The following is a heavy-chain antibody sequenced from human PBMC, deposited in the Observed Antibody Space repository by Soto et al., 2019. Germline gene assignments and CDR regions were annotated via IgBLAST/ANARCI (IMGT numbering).Heavy chain of an antibody. CDR3: AKSRDAYNFYFYYGMDV. Sequence: PGVSLRLSCAAAGGPFNDYGMHWVRTARGKGLEWVAHILYDGGKNYYADSVKGRFTISRDNSKNTLYLQMNSLTAEDTAVYFCAKSRDAYNFYFYYGMDVWGQGTAVTVS. CDR2: ILYDGGKN. J-gene: IGHJ6*02. CDR1: GGPFNDYG. V-gene: IGHV3-30*18. D-gene: IGHD2-2*01.